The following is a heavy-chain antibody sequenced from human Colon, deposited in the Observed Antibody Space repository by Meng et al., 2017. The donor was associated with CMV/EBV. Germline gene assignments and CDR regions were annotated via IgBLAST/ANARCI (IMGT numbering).Heavy chain of an antibody. V-gene: IGHV3-21*01. CDR3: ARGTDIVVTGSYYYNMDV. D-gene: IGHD2-15*01. CDR1: GFTLSAYN. J-gene: IGHJ6*02. CDR2: ISTTGSST. Sequence: GGSLRLSCVASGFTLSAYNMNWVRQAPGKGPEWVSSISTTGSSTFYADSVKGRFTISRDNVKNSLNLQMDSLRVEDTAVYYCARGTDIVVTGSYYYNMDVWGQGTTVTVSS.